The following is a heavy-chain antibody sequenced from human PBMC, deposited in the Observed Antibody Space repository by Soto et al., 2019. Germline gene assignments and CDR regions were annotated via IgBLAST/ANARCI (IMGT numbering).Heavy chain of an antibody. D-gene: IGHD3-3*01. CDR3: ARHLRDRRVSSGYYYYFDY. Sequence: QVRLVQSGAEVKKPGASVKVSCKASGYSFGDYGISWVRQAPGQGLEWMGWISSYNGNTYYAQKFQGRGTMTRDTPTSAAYMELGSLRPDDTAVYFCARHLRDRRVSSGYYYYFDYWGQGTLVTVSS. J-gene: IGHJ4*02. CDR1: GYSFGDYG. V-gene: IGHV1-18*01. CDR2: ISSYNGNT.